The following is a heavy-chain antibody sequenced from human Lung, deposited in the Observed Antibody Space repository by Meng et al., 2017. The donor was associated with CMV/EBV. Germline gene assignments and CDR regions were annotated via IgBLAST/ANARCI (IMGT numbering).Heavy chain of an antibody. CDR2: ISAYNGNT. J-gene: IGHJ4*02. CDR3: ARDFSGYSSSSHD. V-gene: IGHV1-18*01. D-gene: IGHD6-13*01. Sequence: ASVKVSCKASGGTFSSYGISWVRQAPGQGLEWMGWISAYNGNTNYAQKLQGRVTMTTDTSTSTAYMELRSLRSDDTAVYYCARDFSGYSSSSHDWGQGTLVTVSS. CDR1: GGTFSSYG.